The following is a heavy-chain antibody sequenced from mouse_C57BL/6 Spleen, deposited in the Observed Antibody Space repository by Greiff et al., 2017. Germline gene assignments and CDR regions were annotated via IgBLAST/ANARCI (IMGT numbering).Heavy chain of an antibody. CDR3: TRKLPVVAWYFDV. CDR2: IYPGNSDT. V-gene: IGHV1-5*01. CDR1: GYTFTSYW. D-gene: IGHD1-1*01. Sequence: EVQLQQSGTVLARPGASVKMSCKTSGYTFTSYWMHWVKQRPGQGLEWIGAIYPGNSDTSYNQKFKGKAKLTAVTSASTAYMELSSLTNEDSAVYYCTRKLPVVAWYFDVWGTGTTVTVSS. J-gene: IGHJ1*03.